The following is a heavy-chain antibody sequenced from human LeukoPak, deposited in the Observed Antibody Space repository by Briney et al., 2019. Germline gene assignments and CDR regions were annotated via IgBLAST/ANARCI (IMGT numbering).Heavy chain of an antibody. CDR2: ISSSSSYI. V-gene: IGHV3-21*01. Sequence: GGSLRLSCAASGFTFSSYYMNWVRQAPGKGLEWVSSISSSSSYIYYADSAKGRFTISRDNAKNSLYLQMNSLRAEDTAVYYCARGYSSSWYFFDYWGQGTLVTVSS. D-gene: IGHD6-13*01. J-gene: IGHJ4*02. CDR3: ARGYSSSWYFFDY. CDR1: GFTFSSYY.